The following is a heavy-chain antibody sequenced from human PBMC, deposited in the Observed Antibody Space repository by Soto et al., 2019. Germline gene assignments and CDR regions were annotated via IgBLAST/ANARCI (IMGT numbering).Heavy chain of an antibody. Sequence: QVQLQESGPGLVKPSQTLSLTCTVSGAFIRNSAYYWSWVRQLPGKGLEWIGFSYYGGSTYYNPSLKRRVTMSLATSKNQFSLKLSSVSAADTAVYYCARWAALGDYRGDDSWGPGTRVTVSS. CDR2: SYYGGST. V-gene: IGHV4-31*03. CDR3: ARWAALGDYRGDDS. CDR1: GAFIRNSAYY. J-gene: IGHJ4*02. D-gene: IGHD4-17*01.